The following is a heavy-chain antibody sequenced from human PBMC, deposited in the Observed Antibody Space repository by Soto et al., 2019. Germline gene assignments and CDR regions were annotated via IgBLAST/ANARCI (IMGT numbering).Heavy chain of an antibody. J-gene: IGHJ3*02. CDR3: AKGQYKQLVPEDAFDI. D-gene: IGHD6-13*01. CDR2: ISGSGGST. Sequence: GGSLRLSCAASGFTFSSYAMSWVRQAPGKGLEWVSAISGSGGSTYYADSVKGRFTISRDNSKNTLYLQMNSLRAEDTAVYYCAKGQYKQLVPEDAFDIWGQGTMVTVSS. CDR1: GFTFSSYA. V-gene: IGHV3-23*01.